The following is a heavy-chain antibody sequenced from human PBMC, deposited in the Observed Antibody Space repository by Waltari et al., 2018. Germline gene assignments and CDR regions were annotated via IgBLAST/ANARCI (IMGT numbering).Heavy chain of an antibody. CDR3: ARRGVGWCDP. CDR1: GGSISSGGYY. J-gene: IGHJ5*02. V-gene: IGHV4-31*01. Sequence: QVQLQESGPRLVKPSQTLSLTCTVSGGSISSGGYYWSWIRQHPGKGLEWIGYIYYSGSTYFNPSLESLVSISRDTSKNHFSLKLISVTDADTSVYYGARRGVGWCDPWGQGTLVTVSS. CDR2: IYYSGST. D-gene: IGHD1-26*01.